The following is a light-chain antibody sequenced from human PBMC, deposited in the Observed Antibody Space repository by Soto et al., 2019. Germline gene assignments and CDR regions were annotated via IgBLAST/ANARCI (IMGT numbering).Light chain of an antibody. CDR3: CSYAGTYNFWV. CDR1: NSDIGGYNY. J-gene: IGLJ3*02. CDR2: DVS. Sequence: QSVLTQPRSVSGSHGQSVTISCTGTNSDIGGYNYVSWYQQHPGKAPKVMIYDVSRRPSGVPDRFSGSKSGNTASLTISGLQAEDEADYYCCSYAGTYNFWVFGGGTKL. V-gene: IGLV2-11*01.